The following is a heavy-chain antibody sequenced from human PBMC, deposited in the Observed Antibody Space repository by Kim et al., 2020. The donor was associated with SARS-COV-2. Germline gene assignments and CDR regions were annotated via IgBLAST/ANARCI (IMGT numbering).Heavy chain of an antibody. J-gene: IGHJ6*01. Sequence: SETLSLTCAVYGGSFSGYYWSWIRQPPGKGLEWVGEINHSGSTNYNPSLKSRVTIPVETSKNQFSLKLRSVTAADTAVNYCGTLSRYYDSSGYYYAGYY. CDR3: GTLSRYYDSSGYYYAGYY. CDR2: INHSGST. D-gene: IGHD3-22*01. V-gene: IGHV4-34*01. CDR1: GGSFSGYY.